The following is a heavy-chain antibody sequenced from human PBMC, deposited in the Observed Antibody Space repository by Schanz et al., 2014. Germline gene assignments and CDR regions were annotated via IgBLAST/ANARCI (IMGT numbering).Heavy chain of an antibody. Sequence: QVQLVESGGGVVQPGGSLRLSCAASGFPFSSYALHWVRQAPGKGLEWVAVISYDGVNTYYADSVKGRFTISRDNSKNSLYLQMDSLRAEDTAVYFCARDLSSLIQGDVWGKGTTVTVSP. V-gene: IGHV3-30-3*01. D-gene: IGHD2-2*01. CDR1: GFPFSSYA. J-gene: IGHJ6*04. CDR2: ISYDGVNT. CDR3: ARDLSSLIQGDV.